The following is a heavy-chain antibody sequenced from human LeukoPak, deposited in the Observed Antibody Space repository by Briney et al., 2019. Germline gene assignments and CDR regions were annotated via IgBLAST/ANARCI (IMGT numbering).Heavy chain of an antibody. J-gene: IGHJ4*02. CDR2: ISGSGGST. CDR1: GFTFSSYA. CDR3: AKDLAGGYCRSTSCYRSY. Sequence: GGSLRLSCAASGFTFSSYAMSWVRQAPGKGLEWVSAISGSGGSTYYADSVKGRFTISRDNSKNTLYLQMNSLRAEDTAVYYCAKDLAGGYCRSTSCYRSYWGQGTLVTVSS. D-gene: IGHD2-2*02. V-gene: IGHV3-23*01.